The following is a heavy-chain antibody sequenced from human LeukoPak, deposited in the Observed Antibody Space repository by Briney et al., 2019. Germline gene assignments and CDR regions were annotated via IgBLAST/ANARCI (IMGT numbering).Heavy chain of an antibody. CDR2: INWNSGGI. D-gene: IGHD6-13*01. V-gene: IGHV3-9*03. Sequence: PGRSLRLSCVASGFTFDDYAIHWVRQAPGKGLEGVAGINWNSGGIDYADSVKGRFTISRDNAKNSLYLQMNSLRAEDMALYYCAKETAVGAGFDYWGQGTLVTVSS. J-gene: IGHJ4*02. CDR1: GFTFDDYA. CDR3: AKETAVGAGFDY.